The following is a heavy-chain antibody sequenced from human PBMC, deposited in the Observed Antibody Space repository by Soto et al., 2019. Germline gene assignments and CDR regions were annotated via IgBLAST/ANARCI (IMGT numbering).Heavy chain of an antibody. CDR2: MNPNSGNT. CDR3: ARAGLGAAGPWTDWFDP. Sequence: ASVKVSCKASGYTFTSYDINWVRQATGQGLEWMGWMNPNSGNTGYAQKFQGRVTMTRNTSISTAYMELSSLRSEDTAVYYCARAGLGAAGPWTDWFDPWGQGTLVPVSS. V-gene: IGHV1-8*01. D-gene: IGHD6-13*01. CDR1: GYTFTSYD. J-gene: IGHJ5*02.